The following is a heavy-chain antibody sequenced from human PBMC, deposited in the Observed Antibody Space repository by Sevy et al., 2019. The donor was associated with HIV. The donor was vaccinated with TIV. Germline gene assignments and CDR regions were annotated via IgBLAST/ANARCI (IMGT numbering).Heavy chain of an antibody. CDR2: ISGSGGSP. CDR1: GFTFSSYA. CDR3: AKDPRYGTVTTLFDY. J-gene: IGHJ4*02. Sequence: GGSLRLSCAASGFTFSSYAMSWVRQAPGKGLEWVSAISGSGGSPYYADSVKGRFTISRDNSKNTLYLQMNSLRAEDTAVYYCAKDPRYGTVTTLFDYWGQGTLVTVSS. D-gene: IGHD4-17*01. V-gene: IGHV3-23*01.